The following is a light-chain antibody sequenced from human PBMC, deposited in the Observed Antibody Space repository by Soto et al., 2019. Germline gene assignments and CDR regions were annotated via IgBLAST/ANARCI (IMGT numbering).Light chain of an antibody. CDR3: TSWTTSTTMI. Sequence: QSVLTQPASVSGSPGQSITISCTGTSSDIGAYNFVSWYQQHPGKAPKLMLYDVNIRPSGVSNRFSGSKSGNTASLTISGLKAEDEADYYCTSWTTSTTMIFSGGTKLTVL. J-gene: IGLJ2*01. CDR2: DVN. V-gene: IGLV2-14*03. CDR1: SSDIGAYNF.